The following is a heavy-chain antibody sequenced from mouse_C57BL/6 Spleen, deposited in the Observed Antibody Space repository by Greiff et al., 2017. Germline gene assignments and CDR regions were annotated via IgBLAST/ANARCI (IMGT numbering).Heavy chain of an antibody. CDR2: ISYDGSN. V-gene: IGHV3-6*01. Sequence: EVKLQESGPGLVKPSQSLSLTCSVTGYSITSGYYWNWIRQFPGNKLEWMGYISYDGSNNYNPSLKNRISITRDTSKNQFFLKLNSVTTEDTATYYCASANWGYFDYWGQGTTLTVSS. CDR1: GYSITSGYY. D-gene: IGHD4-1*01. J-gene: IGHJ2*01. CDR3: ASANWGYFDY.